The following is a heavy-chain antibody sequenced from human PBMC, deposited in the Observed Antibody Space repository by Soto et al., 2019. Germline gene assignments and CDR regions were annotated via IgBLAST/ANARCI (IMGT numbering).Heavy chain of an antibody. CDR3: AVGGSGSYYRYYFDY. J-gene: IGHJ4*02. V-gene: IGHV4-34*01. Sequence: SETLSLTCAFYGWSFSGYSWSLIRQPPGKGLEWIGEINHSGNTNFNPSLKSRVTISLDTSKNQFSLNLNSVTAADTAVYYCAVGGSGSYYRYYFDYWGQGTQVTVSS. CDR2: INHSGNT. CDR1: GWSFSGYS. D-gene: IGHD3-10*01.